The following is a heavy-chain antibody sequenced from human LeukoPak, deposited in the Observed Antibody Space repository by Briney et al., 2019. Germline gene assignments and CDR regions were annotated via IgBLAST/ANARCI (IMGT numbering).Heavy chain of an antibody. D-gene: IGHD3-22*01. CDR2: IYYSGST. V-gene: IGHV4-30-4*01. Sequence: SETLSLTCTLSGGSISSGDYYWSWIRQPPGKGLEWIGYIYYSGSTYYNPSLKSRVTISVDTSKNQFSLKLSSVTAADTVVYYCARVPFRSYYDSSGYCFDYWGQGTLVTVSS. CDR3: ARVPFRSYYDSSGYCFDY. J-gene: IGHJ4*02. CDR1: GGSISSGDYY.